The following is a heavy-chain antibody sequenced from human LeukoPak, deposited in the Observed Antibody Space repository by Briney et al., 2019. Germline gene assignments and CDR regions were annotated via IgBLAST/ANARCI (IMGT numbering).Heavy chain of an antibody. D-gene: IGHD1-26*01. J-gene: IGHJ4*02. CDR3: AKTHSGSYYPFGY. Sequence: PGGSLRLSCAASGLTFSSYAMSWVRQAPGKGLEWVSAISGSGGSTYYADSVKGRFTISRDNSKNTLYLQMNSLRAEDTAVYYCAKTHSGSYYPFGYWGQGTLVTVSS. V-gene: IGHV3-23*01. CDR2: ISGSGGST. CDR1: GLTFSSYA.